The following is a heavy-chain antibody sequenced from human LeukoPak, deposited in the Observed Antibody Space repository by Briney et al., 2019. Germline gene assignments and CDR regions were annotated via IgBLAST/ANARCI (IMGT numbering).Heavy chain of an antibody. CDR2: IYYSGST. V-gene: IGHV4-59*01. Sequence: SETLSLTCTVSGGSISSYYWSWIRQPPGKGLEWIGYIYYSGSTNYNPSLKSRVTISVDTSKNQFSLKLSSVTAADTAVYYCARLVTGRFDIWGQGTMVTVSS. D-gene: IGHD1-26*01. CDR1: GGSISSYY. J-gene: IGHJ3*02. CDR3: ARLVTGRFDI.